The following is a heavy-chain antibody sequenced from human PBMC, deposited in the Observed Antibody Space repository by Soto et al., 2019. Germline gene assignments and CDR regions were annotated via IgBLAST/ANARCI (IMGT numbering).Heavy chain of an antibody. J-gene: IGHJ4*02. V-gene: IGHV4-59*01. CDR1: GGSSSSYY. CDR3: ARGYRSLDY. CDR2: IYYSGRT. Sequence: SETLSLTCTVSGGSSSSYYWSWIRQPPGKGLGRTGYIYYSGRTNSNPYLKRRVTLSVGTSKNQFALKLNSVTAADTAVYYCARGYRSLDYWGQGTLVTVSS. D-gene: IGHD4-4*01.